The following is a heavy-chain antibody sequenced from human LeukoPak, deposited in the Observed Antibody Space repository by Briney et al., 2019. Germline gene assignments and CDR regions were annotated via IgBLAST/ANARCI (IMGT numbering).Heavy chain of an antibody. CDR3: ARRKCSTSCYHFDY. Sequence: ASVKVSCKASGYTFTSYGISWVRQAPGQGLEWMGWISAYNGSTNYAQKFQGRVTMTRDTSISTAYMELSRLRSDDTAVYYCARRKCSTSCYHFDYWGQGTLVTVSS. V-gene: IGHV1-18*01. CDR2: ISAYNGST. J-gene: IGHJ4*02. CDR1: GYTFTSYG. D-gene: IGHD2-2*01.